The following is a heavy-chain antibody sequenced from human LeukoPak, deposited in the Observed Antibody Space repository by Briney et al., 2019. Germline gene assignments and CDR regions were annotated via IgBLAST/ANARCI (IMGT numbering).Heavy chain of an antibody. J-gene: IGHJ4*02. CDR2: ISGSGGST. CDR1: GFTFSSYG. V-gene: IGHV3-23*01. CDR3: AKAPGGNGYEFDY. Sequence: GGSLRLSCAASGFTFSSYGMHWVRQAPGKGLEWVSAISGSGGSTYYADSVKGRFTISRDNSKNTLYLQMNSLRAEDTAVYYCAKAPGGNGYEFDYWGQGTLVTVSS. D-gene: IGHD4-23*01.